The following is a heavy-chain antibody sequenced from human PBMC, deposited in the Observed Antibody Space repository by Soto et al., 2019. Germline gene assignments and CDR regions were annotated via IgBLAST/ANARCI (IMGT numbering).Heavy chain of an antibody. CDR3: AHRHSSCWYSFPYFDY. D-gene: IGHD6-19*01. J-gene: IGHJ4*02. V-gene: IGHV2-5*02. CDR1: GFSLSTSGVG. Sequence: QITLKESGPTLVKPTQTLTLTCTFSGFSLSTSGVGVGWIRQPPGKALEWLALIYWDDDRRYSPSLKSRLTITKDTAKSHVVLTMTNMDPVDTATFYCAHRHSSCWYSFPYFDYWGQGTLVTVSS. CDR2: IYWDDDR.